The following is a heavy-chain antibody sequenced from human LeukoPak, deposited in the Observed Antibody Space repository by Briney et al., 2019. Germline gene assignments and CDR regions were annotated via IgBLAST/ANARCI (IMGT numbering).Heavy chain of an antibody. Sequence: SGTLSLTCAVSGGSISSSNWWSWVRQPPGKGLEWIGEIYHSGSTNYNPSLKNRVTISVDKSKNQFSLKLSSVTAADTAVYYCARVPYDILTGTPNWFDPWGQGTLVTVSS. CDR3: ARVPYDILTGTPNWFDP. D-gene: IGHD3-9*01. J-gene: IGHJ5*02. V-gene: IGHV4-4*02. CDR2: IYHSGST. CDR1: GGSISSSNW.